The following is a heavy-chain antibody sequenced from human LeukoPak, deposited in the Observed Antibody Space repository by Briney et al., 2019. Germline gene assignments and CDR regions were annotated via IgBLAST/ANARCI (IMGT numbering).Heavy chain of an antibody. CDR3: ARRETYYYDVSGYTYDAFDI. D-gene: IGHD3-22*01. V-gene: IGHV2-5*02. Sequence: SGPTLVKPTQTLTLTCTFSGFSLSTGGVGVGWIRQPPGKALEWLALIYWDDDKRYSPSLKSRLTITKDTSKNQVVLTMTNMDPVDTATYYCARRETYYYDVSGYTYDAFDIWGQGTMVTVSS. CDR2: IYWDDDK. CDR1: GFSLSTGGVG. J-gene: IGHJ3*02.